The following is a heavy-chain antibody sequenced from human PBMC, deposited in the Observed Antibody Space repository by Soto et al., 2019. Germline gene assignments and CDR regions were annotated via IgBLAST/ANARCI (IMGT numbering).Heavy chain of an antibody. CDR2: ISGGIGST. J-gene: IGHJ4*02. CDR1: GFSFGTYA. V-gene: IGHV3-23*01. D-gene: IGHD2-8*01. CDR3: AKNGLDNSPSALDS. Sequence: QPGGSLRLSCVASGFSFGTYAMTWVRQVPGKGLEWVSTISGGIGSTFYADSVKGRFTISRDISKKMLFLHMNSLRAEDTALYYCAKNGLDNSPSALDSWGPGTLVTVSS.